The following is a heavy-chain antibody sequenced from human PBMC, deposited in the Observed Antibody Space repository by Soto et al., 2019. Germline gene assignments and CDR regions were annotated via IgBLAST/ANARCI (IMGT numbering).Heavy chain of an antibody. J-gene: IGHJ3*02. V-gene: IGHV4-39*01. Sequence: SETLSLTCTVSGGSISSSSYYWGWIRQPPGKGLEWIGSIYYSGSTYYNPSLKSRVTISVDTSKNQFSLKLSSVTAADTAVYYCASPYYYGSGSYYNVMSDAFDIWGQGTMVTVSS. D-gene: IGHD3-10*01. CDR3: ASPYYYGSGSYYNVMSDAFDI. CDR1: GGSISSSSYY. CDR2: IYYSGST.